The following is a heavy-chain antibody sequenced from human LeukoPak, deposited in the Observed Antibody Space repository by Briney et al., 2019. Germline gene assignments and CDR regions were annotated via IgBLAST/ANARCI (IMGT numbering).Heavy chain of an antibody. CDR1: GFTFGSYS. CDR3: ARDRDDYVWGSYRPYYFDY. Sequence: GGSLRLSCAASGFTFGSYSMNWVRQAPGKGLEWVSSISSSSYIYYADSVKGRFTISRDNAKNSLYLQMNSLRAEDTAVYYCARDRDDYVWGSYRPYYFDYWGQGTLVTVSS. CDR2: ISSSSYI. D-gene: IGHD3-16*02. V-gene: IGHV3-21*01. J-gene: IGHJ4*02.